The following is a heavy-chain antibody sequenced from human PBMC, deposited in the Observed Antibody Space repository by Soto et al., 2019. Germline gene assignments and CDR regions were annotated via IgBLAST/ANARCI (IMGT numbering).Heavy chain of an antibody. CDR2: ISAHNGNT. V-gene: IGHV1-18*01. Sequence: QVHLVQSGAEVKKPGASVKVSCKGSGYTFTSYGITWVRQAPGQGLEWMGWISAHNGNTNYAKKPEGRVTVTRDTSTSTAYMELRSLMSADTAVYDCARGRYGDYWGQGALVTVSS. CDR1: GYTFTSYG. CDR3: ARGRYGDY. J-gene: IGHJ4*02. D-gene: IGHD1-1*01.